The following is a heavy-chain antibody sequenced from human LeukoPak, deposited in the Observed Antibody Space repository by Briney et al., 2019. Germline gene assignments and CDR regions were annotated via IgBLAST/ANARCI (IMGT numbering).Heavy chain of an antibody. CDR3: AKGTSIAEEWLYYYYGMDV. V-gene: IGHV3-53*05. D-gene: IGHD6-6*01. J-gene: IGHJ6*02. CDR1: GFTVSSNY. CDR2: IYGGSST. Sequence: PGGSLRLSCAVSGFTVSSNYMSWVRQAPGKGLEWVSVIYGGSSTYYADSVKGRFTISRDNAKNSLYLQMNSLRAEDTALYYCAKGTSIAEEWLYYYYGMDVWGQGTTVTVSS.